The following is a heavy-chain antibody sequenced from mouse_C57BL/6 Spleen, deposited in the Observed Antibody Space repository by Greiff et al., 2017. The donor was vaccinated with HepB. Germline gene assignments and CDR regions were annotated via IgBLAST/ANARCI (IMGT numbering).Heavy chain of an antibody. V-gene: IGHV1-7*01. CDR2: INPSSGYT. Sequence: VQLQQSGAELAKPGASVKLSCKASGYTFTSYWMHWVKQRPGQGLEWIGYINPSSGYTKYNQKFKAKATLTADESSSTSYMQLSSLTYEDSAVYYCARGYDYDRGLAYWGQGTLVTVSA. J-gene: IGHJ3*01. CDR1: GYTFTSYW. D-gene: IGHD2-4*01. CDR3: ARGYDYDRGLAY.